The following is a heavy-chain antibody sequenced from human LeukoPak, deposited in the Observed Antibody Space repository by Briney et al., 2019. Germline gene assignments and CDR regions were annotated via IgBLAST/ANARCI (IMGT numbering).Heavy chain of an antibody. CDR3: AREYCSGGSCYSNNWFDP. CDR2: ISAYNGNT. Sequence: GASVKASCKASGYTFTSYGISRVRQAPGQGLEWMGWISAYNGNTNYAQKLQGRVTMTTDTSTSTAYMELRSLRSDDTAVYHCAREYCSGGSCYSNNWFDPWGQRTLVTVSS. D-gene: IGHD2-15*01. J-gene: IGHJ5*02. CDR1: GYTFTSYG. V-gene: IGHV1-18*01.